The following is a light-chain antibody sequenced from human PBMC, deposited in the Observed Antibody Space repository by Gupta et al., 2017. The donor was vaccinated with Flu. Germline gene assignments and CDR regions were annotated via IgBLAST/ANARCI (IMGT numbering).Light chain of an antibody. CDR1: SGHSTYT. CDR2: LDSDGSY. V-gene: IGLV4-69*01. Sequence: KLTCTLSSGHSTYTIAWHQQQPGKGPRYLMKLDSDGSYTKGDGIPDRFSGSSSGAERYLTISSLRSEDEADYYCQTWGSGRHYVFGAGTRVTVL. CDR3: QTWGSGRHYV. J-gene: IGLJ1*01.